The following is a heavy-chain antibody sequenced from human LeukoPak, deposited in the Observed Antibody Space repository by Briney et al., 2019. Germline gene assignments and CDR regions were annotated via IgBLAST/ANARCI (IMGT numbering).Heavy chain of an antibody. J-gene: IGHJ5*02. CDR3: ARGSGDSSGYYHR. CDR1: GGSFSGYY. Sequence: SETLSLTCAVYGGSFSGYYWSWIRQPPGKGLEWTGEINHSGSTNYNPSLKSRVTISVDTSKNQFSLKLSSVTAADTAVYYCARGSGDSSGYYHRWGQGTLVTVSS. CDR2: INHSGST. D-gene: IGHD3-22*01. V-gene: IGHV4-34*01.